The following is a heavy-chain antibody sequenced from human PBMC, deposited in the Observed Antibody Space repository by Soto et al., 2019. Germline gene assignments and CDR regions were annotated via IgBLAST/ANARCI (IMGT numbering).Heavy chain of an antibody. Sequence: VGSLTLYSASSGFTFSSHSIILVLQARGKRLEGVSAISGSGGSTYYADSVKGRFTISRDNSKNTLYLQMNSLRAEDTAVYYCAKGNYEFWSGYLTNWFEPWGQGNLVT. D-gene: IGHD3-3*01. J-gene: IGHJ5*02. CDR2: ISGSGGST. V-gene: IGHV3-23*01. CDR1: GFTFSSHS. CDR3: AKGNYEFWSGYLTNWFEP.